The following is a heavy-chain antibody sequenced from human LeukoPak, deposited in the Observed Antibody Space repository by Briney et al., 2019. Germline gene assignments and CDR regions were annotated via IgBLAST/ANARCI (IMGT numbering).Heavy chain of an antibody. Sequence: PSETLSLTCTVPGGSISSYYWSWIRQPAGKGLEWIGRIYTGGSTDYNPSLKSRVTMSVDTSKNQFSLKLSSVTAADTAVYYCARDRYYDFWSGYLNWYSDLWGRGTLVTVSS. D-gene: IGHD3-3*01. J-gene: IGHJ2*01. CDR1: GGSISSYY. V-gene: IGHV4-4*07. CDR2: IYTGGST. CDR3: ARDRYYDFWSGYLNWYSDL.